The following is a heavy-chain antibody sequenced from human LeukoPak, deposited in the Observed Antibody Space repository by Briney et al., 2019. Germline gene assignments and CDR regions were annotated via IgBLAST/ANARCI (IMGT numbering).Heavy chain of an antibody. CDR2: IYPGDSDT. Sequence: GESLKTSCKGSGYSFTSYWIGWVRQMPGKGLEWMGIIYPGDSDTRYSPSFQGQVTVSADKSISTAYLQWSSLKASDTAMYYCARRGRDGYNLIDYWGQGTLVTVSS. V-gene: IGHV5-51*01. D-gene: IGHD5-24*01. J-gene: IGHJ4*02. CDR1: GYSFTSYW. CDR3: ARRGRDGYNLIDY.